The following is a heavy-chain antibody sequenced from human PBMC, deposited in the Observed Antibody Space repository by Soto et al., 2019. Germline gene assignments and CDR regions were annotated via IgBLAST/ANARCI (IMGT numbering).Heavy chain of an antibody. J-gene: IGHJ6*02. D-gene: IGHD3-22*01. CDR2: ISAYDDNT. CDR3: ARGGYYDSSGSRNYHYYGMNV. CDR1: GYRFTSYG. Sequence: ASVKVSCKASGYRFTSYGISWVRQAPGQGLEWLGWISAYDDNTKYAQTLQGRVSMSTDTSTNTAYMELRSLRSDDTAMYYCARGGYYDSSGSRNYHYYGMNVSGQATTVTVSS. V-gene: IGHV1-18*01.